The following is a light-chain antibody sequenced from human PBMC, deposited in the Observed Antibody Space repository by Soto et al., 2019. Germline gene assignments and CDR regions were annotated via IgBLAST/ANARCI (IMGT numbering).Light chain of an antibody. CDR1: QTISTY. CDR2: ATS. Sequence: DFQMTQSPSTLSASVGDRVTITCRASQTISTYLNWYQHKPGKAPNLLIYATSILQSGVPSRFSGSGSGTDFTLTISGLQPEDFATYYCQQSSSSPTWTFGQGTKVDI. CDR3: QQSSSSPTWT. J-gene: IGKJ1*01. V-gene: IGKV1-39*01.